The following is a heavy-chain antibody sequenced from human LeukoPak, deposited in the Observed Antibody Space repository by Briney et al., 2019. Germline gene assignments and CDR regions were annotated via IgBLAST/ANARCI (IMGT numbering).Heavy chain of an antibody. V-gene: IGHV1-18*01. CDR2: ISAYNGNT. CDR3: ARDGDGYNSDAFDI. CDR1: GYTFTSYG. J-gene: IGHJ3*02. D-gene: IGHD5-24*01. Sequence: ASVKVSCKASGYTFTSYGISWVRQAPGQGLEWMGWISAYNGNTNYAQKFQGRVTITADKSTSTAYMELSSLRSEDTAVYYCARDGDGYNSDAFDIWGQGTMVTVSS.